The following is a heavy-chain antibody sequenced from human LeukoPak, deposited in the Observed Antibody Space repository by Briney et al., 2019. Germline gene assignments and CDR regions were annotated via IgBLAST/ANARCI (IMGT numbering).Heavy chain of an antibody. J-gene: IGHJ3*02. CDR1: GFTFSSYG. D-gene: IGHD4-17*01. CDR2: ISYDGSNK. CDR3: AKLTLNGGYGDRHDAFDI. V-gene: IGHV3-30*18. Sequence: GGSLRLSCAASGFTFSSYGMHWVRQAPGKGLEWVAVISYDGSNKYYADSVKGRFTISRDNSKNTLYLQMNNLRAEDTAVYYCAKLTLNGGYGDRHDAFDIWGQGAMVTVSS.